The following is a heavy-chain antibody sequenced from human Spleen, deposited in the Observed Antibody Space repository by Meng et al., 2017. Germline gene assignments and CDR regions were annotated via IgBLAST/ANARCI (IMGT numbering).Heavy chain of an antibody. J-gene: IGHJ4*02. CDR3: ARGAEYSSGWPFDY. CDR2: IDPKSGDT. CDR1: GYNFPDYW. D-gene: IGHD6-19*01. Sequence: ASVKVSCKPSGYNFPDYWLHWVRRAPGQGLEWMGRIDPKSGDTHYAQRFQGRVTMTGDTSISTAYMELSGLRSDDTAMYYCARGAEYSSGWPFDYWGQGALVTVSS. V-gene: IGHV1-2*06.